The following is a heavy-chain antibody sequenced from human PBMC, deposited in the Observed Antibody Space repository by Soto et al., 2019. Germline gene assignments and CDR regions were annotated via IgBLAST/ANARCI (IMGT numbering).Heavy chain of an antibody. V-gene: IGHV3-11*01. D-gene: IGHD6-6*01. CDR3: AASGGDKYSYYGMEV. CDR1: VFTFSDYY. CDR2: ISSSGSTI. J-gene: IGHJ6*02. Sequence: VGSLRLSCAASVFTFSDYYMSCIRHSPGKGLEWVSYISSSGSTIYYADSVKGRFTISRDNAKNSLYLQMNSLRAEDTAVYYCAASGGDKYSYYGMEVWGQGTTVTVS.